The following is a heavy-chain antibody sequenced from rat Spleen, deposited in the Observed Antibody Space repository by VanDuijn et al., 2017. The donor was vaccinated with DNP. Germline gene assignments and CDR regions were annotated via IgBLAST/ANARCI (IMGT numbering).Heavy chain of an antibody. D-gene: IGHD1-3*01. V-gene: IGHV5S23*01. CDR2: ITTSGGTT. CDR1: GFTFSDYH. Sequence: EVQLVESGGDFVQPGRSLKLSCLVSGFTFSDYHMAWVRQAPKKGLEWVATITTSGGTTYYPDSVRGRFIISRDNAKSSLYLQLNSLNSEDTATYYCARPLFNYGSFPDCWGQGVMVTVSS. J-gene: IGHJ2*01. CDR3: ARPLFNYGSFPDC.